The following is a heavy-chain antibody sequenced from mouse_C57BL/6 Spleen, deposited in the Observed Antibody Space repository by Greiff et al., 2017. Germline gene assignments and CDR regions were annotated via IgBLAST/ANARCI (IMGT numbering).Heavy chain of an antibody. CDR3: ARSEVRSLAY. V-gene: IGHV1-81*01. CDR1: GYTFTSYG. D-gene: IGHD1-1*01. J-gene: IGHJ3*01. Sequence: VQLQQSGAELARPGASVKLSCKASGYTFTSYGISWVKQRTGQGLEWIGEIYPRSGNTYYNEKFKGKATLTADKSSSTAYMELRSLTSEDSAVYFCARSEVRSLAYWGQGALVTVSA. CDR2: IYPRSGNT.